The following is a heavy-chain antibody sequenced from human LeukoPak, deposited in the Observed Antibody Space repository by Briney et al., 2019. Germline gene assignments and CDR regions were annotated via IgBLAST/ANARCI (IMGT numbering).Heavy chain of an antibody. Sequence: GGSLRLSCTASGFSFRTYNLHWVRQAPGKGLEWVSVIYSGGSTYYADSVKGRFTISRDNSKNTLYLQMNSLRAEDTAVYYCARDLLYYYGMDVWGQGTTVTVSS. J-gene: IGHJ6*02. V-gene: IGHV3-53*01. CDR1: GFSFRTYN. CDR3: ARDLLYYYGMDV. CDR2: IYSGGST.